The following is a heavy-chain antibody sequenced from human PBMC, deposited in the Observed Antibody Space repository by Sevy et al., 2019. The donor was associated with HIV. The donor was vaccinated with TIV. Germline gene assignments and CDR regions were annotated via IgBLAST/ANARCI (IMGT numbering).Heavy chain of an antibody. CDR1: GGSISSYY. V-gene: IGHV4-59*13. CDR3: ARYDILTGHSDVFDI. Sequence: SETLSLTCTVSGGSISSYYWSWIRQPPGKGLEWIGHIHYRGRTTYNPSLKSRVTISVDTSKIHFSPRLNFVTAADTAVYYCARYDILTGHSDVFDIWGQGTMVTVSS. CDR2: IHYRGRT. J-gene: IGHJ3*02. D-gene: IGHD3-9*01.